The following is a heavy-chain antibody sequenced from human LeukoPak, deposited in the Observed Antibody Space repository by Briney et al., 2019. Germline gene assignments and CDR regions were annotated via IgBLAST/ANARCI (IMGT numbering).Heavy chain of an antibody. V-gene: IGHV3-64D*09. CDR2: INDNGGRT. CDR1: GFTFRSYA. Sequence: GGSLRLSCAASGFTFRSYAMHWVRQAPGKGQEYVSGINDNGGRTHYGDSVKGRFTISRDNSKNTLYLQMSTLRPEDTAVYYCVKDVSGSYAFDYWGQGTLVTVSS. J-gene: IGHJ4*02. CDR3: VKDVSGSYAFDY. D-gene: IGHD1-26*01.